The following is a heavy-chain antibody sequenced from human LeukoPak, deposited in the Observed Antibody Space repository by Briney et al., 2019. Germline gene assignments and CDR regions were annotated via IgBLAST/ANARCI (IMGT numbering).Heavy chain of an antibody. V-gene: IGHV3-30*03. D-gene: IGHD6-19*01. CDR2: ISYDGSDN. Sequence: GPSLRISWAASGCTFSTYGRHWIRQAPGKGLKWVSVISYDGSDNYYADSVEGRFTISRDNSKNTLYLQMNSLRPEDTAVYYCARVADTHVFDYCGEGTLAAVSS. J-gene: IGHJ4*01. CDR1: GCTFSTYG. CDR3: ARVADTHVFDY.